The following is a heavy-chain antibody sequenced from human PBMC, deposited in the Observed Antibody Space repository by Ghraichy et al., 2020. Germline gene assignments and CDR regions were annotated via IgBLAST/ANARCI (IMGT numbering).Heavy chain of an antibody. D-gene: IGHD2-2*01. J-gene: IGHJ3*02. V-gene: IGHV3-23*01. Sequence: GESLNISCAASGFTFSSYAMSWVRQAPGKGLEWVSAISGSGGSTYYADSVKGRFTISRDNSKNTLYLQMNSLRAEDTAVYYCASHGHSSYDAFDIWGQGTMVTVSS. CDR3: ASHGHSSYDAFDI. CDR1: GFTFSSYA. CDR2: ISGSGGST.